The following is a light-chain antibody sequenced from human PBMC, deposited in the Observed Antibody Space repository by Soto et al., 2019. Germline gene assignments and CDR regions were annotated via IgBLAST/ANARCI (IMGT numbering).Light chain of an antibody. CDR1: QSVGRNF. CDR3: HQYATSPLT. J-gene: IGKJ4*01. Sequence: EIVLTQSPGTLSLSPGERATLSCRASQSVGRNFLGWYQQRPGQAPRLLIYDASKRATGIPDRFSGTASGTDFTLIISRLEPEDFAVYYCHQYATSPLTFGGGTNVEIK. CDR2: DAS. V-gene: IGKV3-20*01.